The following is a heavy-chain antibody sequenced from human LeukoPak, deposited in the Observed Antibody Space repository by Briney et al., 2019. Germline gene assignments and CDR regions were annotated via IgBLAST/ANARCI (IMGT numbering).Heavy chain of an antibody. CDR3: ARDFDSGNYYSLGY. Sequence: GALRPPCAAPGFTLHRNHMRWGRQAPGEGVKGVSVIYSGGTTYYADSVKGRFTISRDSSKNTVYLQMNSLRPEDTAVYYCARDFDSGNYYSLGYWGQGTLVTVSS. V-gene: IGHV3-66*02. CDR1: GFTLHRNH. J-gene: IGHJ4*02. D-gene: IGHD1-26*01. CDR2: IYSGGTT.